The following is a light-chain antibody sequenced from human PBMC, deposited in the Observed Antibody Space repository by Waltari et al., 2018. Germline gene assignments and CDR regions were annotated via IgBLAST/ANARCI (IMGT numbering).Light chain of an antibody. CDR1: QNISDRAHSKTS. V-gene: IGKV4-1*01. J-gene: IGKJ1*01. CDR3: QQYYKLPRT. CDR2: WAS. Sequence: DIVMTQSPDSLAVSLGERATISCKSSQNISDRAHSKTSLAWFQQRSGQPPRLLICWASTRQSGVPDRFSGSGSGTDFTIPVSSHQIEVVAVYYCQQYYKLPRTFGQGTKVDI.